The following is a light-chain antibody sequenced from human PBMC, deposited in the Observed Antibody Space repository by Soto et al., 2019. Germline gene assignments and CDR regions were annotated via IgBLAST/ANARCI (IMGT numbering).Light chain of an antibody. CDR3: KQGSRFPFT. J-gene: IGKJ3*01. CDR2: GSS. V-gene: IGKV1-12*01. Sequence: DIQMIQSPSSVSASVGDRVTVTCRASQNITTWLTWYQQTPGKAPHLLIYGSSTCQRGVPSRFTGSGSGTEFTLTSASRQPEDVATYYGKQGSRFPFTLRPET. CDR1: QNITTW.